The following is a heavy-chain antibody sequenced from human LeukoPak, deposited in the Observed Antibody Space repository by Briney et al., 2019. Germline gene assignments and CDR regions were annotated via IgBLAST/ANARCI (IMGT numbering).Heavy chain of an antibody. J-gene: IGHJ3*02. CDR3: ARMLAPGLRVDDAFDI. V-gene: IGHV4-34*01. D-gene: IGHD3-16*01. CDR1: GGSFSGYY. CDR2: INHSGST. Sequence: SETLSLTCAVYGGSFSGYYWSWIRQPPGKGLEWIGEINHSGSTNNNPSLKSRVTISVDTSKNQFSLKLSSVTAADTAVYYCARMLAPGLRVDDAFDIWGQGTMVTVPS.